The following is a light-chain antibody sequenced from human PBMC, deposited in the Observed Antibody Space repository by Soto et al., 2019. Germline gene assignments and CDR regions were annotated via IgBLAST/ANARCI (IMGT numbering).Light chain of an antibody. CDR3: SSYTSSSTSVV. CDR2: EVS. V-gene: IGLV2-14*01. J-gene: IGLJ2*01. CDR1: SSDVGGYKY. Sequence: QSALTQPASVSGSPGQSITISCTGTSSDVGGYKYVSWYQQHPGKAPKLMIYEVSNRPSGVSNRFSGSKSGNTASLTISGLHAENEADYYCSSYTSSSTSVVFGGGTKLTVL.